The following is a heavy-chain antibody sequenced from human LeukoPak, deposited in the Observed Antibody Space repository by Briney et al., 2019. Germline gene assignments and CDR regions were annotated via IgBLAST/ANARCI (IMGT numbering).Heavy chain of an antibody. V-gene: IGHV5-51*01. CDR1: GYSFTSYW. D-gene: IGHD2-2*01. CDR2: IYPGDSDT. J-gene: IGHJ3*02. CDR3: ARPTSPATPDAFDI. Sequence: GESLKISCKGSGYSFTSYWIGWVRQMPGKGLEWMGIIYPGDSDTRYSPSFQGQVTISADKSISTAYLQWSILKASDTAMYYFARPTSPATPDAFDIWGQGTMGTVSS.